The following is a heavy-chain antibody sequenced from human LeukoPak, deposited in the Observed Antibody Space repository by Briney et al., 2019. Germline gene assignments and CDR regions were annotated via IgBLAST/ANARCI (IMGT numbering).Heavy chain of an antibody. CDR3: ARSPLRYFDWLPDY. D-gene: IGHD3-9*01. CDR2: ISSSGSTI. V-gene: IGHV3-48*03. J-gene: IGHJ4*02. Sequence: HPGGSLRLSCAASGFTFSSYEMNWVRQAPGKGLEWVSYISSSGSTIYYADSVKGRFTISRDNAKNSLYLQLNSLRAEDTAVYYCARSPLRYFDWLPDYWGQGTLVTVSS. CDR1: GFTFSSYE.